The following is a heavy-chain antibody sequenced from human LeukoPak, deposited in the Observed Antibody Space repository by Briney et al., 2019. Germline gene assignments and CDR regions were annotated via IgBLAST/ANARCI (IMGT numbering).Heavy chain of an antibody. CDR1: GYTLENYG. V-gene: IGHV1-18*01. J-gene: IGHJ3*02. CDR3: ARTTAGATEGAFDI. Sequence: ASVKVSCKASGYTLENYGITWVRQAPGQGLEWMGWISDYNGNTDYAEKLQGRVTMTTDTSTSTAYMELRSLRSDDTAVYYCARTTAGATEGAFDIWGQGTMVTVSS. CDR2: ISDYNGNT. D-gene: IGHD1-26*01.